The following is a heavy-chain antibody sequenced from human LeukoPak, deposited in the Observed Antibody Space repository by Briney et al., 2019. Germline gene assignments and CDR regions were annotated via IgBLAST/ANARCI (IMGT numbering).Heavy chain of an antibody. J-gene: IGHJ4*02. D-gene: IGHD6-19*01. V-gene: IGHV3-23*01. CDR3: AKTGGQWLVLYDY. CDR1: GFTFSSYA. CDR2: ISGSGGST. Sequence: GGSLRLSCAASGFTFSSYAMSWVRQAPGKGLEWVSAISGSGGSTYYADSVKGRFTISRDNSKNTLYLQMNSLSAEDTAVYYCAKTGGQWLVLYDYWGRGTLVTVSS.